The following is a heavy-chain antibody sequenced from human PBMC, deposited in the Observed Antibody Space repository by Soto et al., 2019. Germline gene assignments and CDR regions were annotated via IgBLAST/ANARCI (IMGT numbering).Heavy chain of an antibody. CDR2: INVGNGNT. V-gene: IGHV1-3*05. Sequence: QVQLVQSGAEEKKPGASVKVSCKASGYTFTNYAIHWVRQAPGQRLEWMGWINVGNGNTKYSQKFQGRVTFTRDTHGSTADMVLSSLRSEDTAVYYCARRGDGMDFWGPGTTVTVYS. D-gene: IGHD3-10*01. CDR3: ARRGDGMDF. J-gene: IGHJ6*02. CDR1: GYTFTNYA.